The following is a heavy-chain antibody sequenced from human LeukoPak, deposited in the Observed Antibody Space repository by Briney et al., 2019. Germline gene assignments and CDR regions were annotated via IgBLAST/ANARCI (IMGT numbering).Heavy chain of an antibody. J-gene: IGHJ3*02. V-gene: IGHV1-2*02. CDR3: ARDRQITMVRGVIITGHDAFDI. CDR2: INPNSGGT. D-gene: IGHD3-10*01. CDR1: GYTFTGYY. Sequence: ASVKVSCKASGYTFTGYYMHWVRQAPGQGLEWMGWINPNSGGTNYAQKFQGRVTMTRDTSISTAYMELSRLRSDDTAVYYYARDRQITMVRGVIITGHDAFDIWGQGTMVTVSS.